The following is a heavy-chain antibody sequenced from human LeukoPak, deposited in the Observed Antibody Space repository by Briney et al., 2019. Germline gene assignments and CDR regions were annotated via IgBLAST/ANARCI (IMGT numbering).Heavy chain of an antibody. D-gene: IGHD6-13*01. CDR1: GYTFTSYA. CDR2: INAGNGNT. J-gene: IGHJ5*02. CDR3: AKAHSSSWYSP. V-gene: IGHV1-3*01. Sequence: ASVKVSCTASGYTFTSYAMHWVRQAPGQRLEWMGWINAGNGNTKYSQKFQGRVTITRDTSASTAYMELSSLRSEGTAVYYCAKAHSSSWYSPWGQGTLVTVSS.